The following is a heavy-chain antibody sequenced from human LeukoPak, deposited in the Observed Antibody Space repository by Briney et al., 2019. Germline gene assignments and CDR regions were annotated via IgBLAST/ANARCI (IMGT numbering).Heavy chain of an antibody. Sequence: SETLSLTCAVDNGSFSGYYWSWIRQPPPTGLDWIGEWNHHGDTNYSPSLKSRVTLSVDSSKNQFSLRLRSVTAAVTAVYYCARQRRSGSGSSPFDYRGEGALVTVSP. D-gene: IGHD3-10*01. CDR1: NGSFSGYY. CDR2: WNHHGDT. J-gene: IGHJ4*02. V-gene: IGHV4-34*01. CDR3: ARQRRSGSGSSPFDY.